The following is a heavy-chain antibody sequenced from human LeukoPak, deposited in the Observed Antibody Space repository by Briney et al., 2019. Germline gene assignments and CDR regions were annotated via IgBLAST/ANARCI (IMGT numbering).Heavy chain of an antibody. CDR2: INHSGST. CDR1: GGSFSGYY. D-gene: IGHD6-13*01. CDR3: ARGRLSSSCLDY. Sequence: SETLSLTCAVYGGSFSGYYWSWIRQPPGKGLEWVGEINHSGSTNYNPSLKSRVTISVDTSKNQFSLKLSSVTAADTAVYYCARGRLSSSCLDYWGQGTLVTVSS. V-gene: IGHV4-34*01. J-gene: IGHJ4*02.